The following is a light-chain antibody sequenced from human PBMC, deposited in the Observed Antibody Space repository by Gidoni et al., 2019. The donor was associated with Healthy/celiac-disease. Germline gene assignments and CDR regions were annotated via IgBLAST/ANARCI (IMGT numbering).Light chain of an antibody. CDR2: EVS. V-gene: IGLV2-8*01. CDR1: SSDVGGYNY. Sequence: QSALTQPPSASGSPGQSVPISCTGTSSDVGGYNYVSWYQQHPGKAPKLMIYEVSKRPSGVPDRFSGSKSGNTASLTVSGLQAEDEADYYCSSYAGSNIPNWVFGGGTKLTVL. J-gene: IGLJ3*02. CDR3: SSYAGSNIPNWV.